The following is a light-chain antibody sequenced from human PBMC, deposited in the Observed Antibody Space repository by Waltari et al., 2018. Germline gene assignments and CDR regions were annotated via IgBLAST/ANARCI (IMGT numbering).Light chain of an antibody. J-gene: IGKJ1*01. CDR2: LGS. CDR3: MQSLQSLWT. V-gene: IGKV2-28*01. CDR1: QSLLDRNGNNY. Sequence: DIVVTQSPLSLPVTPEEPASISCRSSQSLLDRNGNNYLDWYLQKPGHSPQLLIYLGSNRASGVPDRFSGSGSGTDFTLRISRVEAEDVGVYYCMQSLQSLWTFGPGTKVEIK.